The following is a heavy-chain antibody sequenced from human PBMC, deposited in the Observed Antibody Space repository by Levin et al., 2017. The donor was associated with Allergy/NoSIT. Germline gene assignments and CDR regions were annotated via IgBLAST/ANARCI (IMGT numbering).Heavy chain of an antibody. V-gene: IGHV4-39*02. J-gene: IGHJ5*02. D-gene: IGHD3-3*01. CDR3: ARSSSLEYFDP. CDR1: CGSIISTNYY. CDR2: IYYTGSS. Sequence: PSETLSLTCTVSCGSIISTNYYWGWIRQPPGKGLEWIGSIYYTGSSHYNPSLKSRVTISVDTSKDHFSLNLTSVTAADTAVYFCARSSSLEYFDPWGQGTLVTVSS.